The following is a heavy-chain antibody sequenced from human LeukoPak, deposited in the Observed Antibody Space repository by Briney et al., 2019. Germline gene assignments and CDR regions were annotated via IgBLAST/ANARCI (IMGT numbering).Heavy chain of an antibody. CDR2: ISYTGST. CDR3: ARYTYYYDSSGYWGDY. J-gene: IGHJ4*02. CDR1: GGSVSSGSYY. V-gene: IGHV4-61*01. D-gene: IGHD3-22*01. Sequence: PSETLSLTCTVSGGSVSSGSYYWSWIRQPPGKGLEWIGYISYTGSTNYNPSLKSRVTISVDTSKNQFSLKLSSVTAADTAVYYCARYTYYYDSSGYWGDYWGQGTLVTVSS.